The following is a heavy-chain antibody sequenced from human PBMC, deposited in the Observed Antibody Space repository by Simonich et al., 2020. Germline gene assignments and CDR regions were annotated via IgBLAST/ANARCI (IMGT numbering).Heavy chain of an antibody. D-gene: IGHD6-6*01. CDR3: ARHDPGIAARPPSFYYYYYMDV. CDR1: GGSISSYY. Sequence: QVQLQESGPGLVKPSETLSLTCTVSGGSISSYYWSWNRPPPGKGLEWIGYIYYRGSTNHNPSLQSQVTISVDTSKNQFSLKLSSATAADPAVYYCARHDPGIAARPPSFYYYYYMDVWGKGTTVTVSS. CDR2: IYYRGST. V-gene: IGHV4-59*08. J-gene: IGHJ6*03.